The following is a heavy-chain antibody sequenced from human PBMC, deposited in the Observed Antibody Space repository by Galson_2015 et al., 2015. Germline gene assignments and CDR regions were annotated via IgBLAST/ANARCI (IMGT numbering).Heavy chain of an antibody. CDR1: GGSIPSGDYY. V-gene: IGHV4-31*03. J-gene: IGHJ3*01. Sequence: LSLTCPVSGGSIPSGDYYWRRIRPHPGKGLEWIGYIYYSGSTYYNPSLKSRVTISVDTSKNQFSLKLSSVTAADAAVYYCARDPKYFGGGSCYSLAFDVWGQWTLVTVSS. CDR3: ARDPKYFGGGSCYSLAFDV. D-gene: IGHD2-15*01. CDR2: IYYSGST.